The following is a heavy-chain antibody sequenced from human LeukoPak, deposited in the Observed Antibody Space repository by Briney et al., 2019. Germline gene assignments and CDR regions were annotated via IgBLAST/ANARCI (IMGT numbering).Heavy chain of an antibody. J-gene: IGHJ4*02. CDR3: VRDKDWAFDY. D-gene: IGHD3/OR15-3a*01. Sequence: GGSLGLSCAASGFTFSSYTMNWVRQAPGKGLEWVSHIRESNNIISYADSVKGRFTISRDNAKNSLYLQMNSLRAEDTAIYYCVRDKDWAFDYWGQGTLVTVSS. V-gene: IGHV3-48*01. CDR2: IRESNNII. CDR1: GFTFSSYT.